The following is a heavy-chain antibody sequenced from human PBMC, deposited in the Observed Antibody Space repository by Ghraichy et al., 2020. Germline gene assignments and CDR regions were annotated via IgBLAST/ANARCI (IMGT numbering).Heavy chain of an antibody. D-gene: IGHD5-12*01. Sequence: ESLNISCTVSGGSISSYYWSWIRQPPGKGLEWIGLVHYRESTNYNPSVNGRVTISADKSKNQFSLRLTSVTPADTAVYYCARGTGWLPDEWGQETLVTVSS. J-gene: IGHJ4*02. CDR1: GGSISSYY. CDR2: VHYREST. V-gene: IGHV4-59*01. CDR3: ARGTGWLPDE.